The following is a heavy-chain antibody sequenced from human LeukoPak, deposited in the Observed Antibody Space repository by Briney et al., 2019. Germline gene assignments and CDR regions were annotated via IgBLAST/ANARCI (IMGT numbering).Heavy chain of an antibody. Sequence: SETLSLTCTVSGGSISSSTYYWSWIRQPPGKGLEWIGYIYYSGSTYYNPSLKSRVTISVDTSKNQFSLKLSSVTAADTAVYYCARRHCGINGCYGHFDYWGQGTLVTVSS. J-gene: IGHJ4*02. CDR3: ARRHCGINGCYGHFDY. CDR2: IYYSGST. D-gene: IGHD2-2*01. CDR1: GGSISSSTYY. V-gene: IGHV4-61*05.